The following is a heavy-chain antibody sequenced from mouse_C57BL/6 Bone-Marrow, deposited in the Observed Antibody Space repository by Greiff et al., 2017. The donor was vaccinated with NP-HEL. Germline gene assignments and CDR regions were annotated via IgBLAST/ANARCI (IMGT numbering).Heavy chain of an antibody. V-gene: IGHV1-5*01. CDR3: TKLRPCGYFDY. CDR2: IYPGNSDT. D-gene: IGHD1-2*01. J-gene: IGHJ2*01. CDR1: GYTFTSYW. Sequence: VQLQQSGTVLARPGASVKMSCKTSGYTFTSYWMHWVKQRPGQGLEWIGAIYPGNSDTSYNQKFKGKAKLTAVTSASTAYMELSSLTNEDSAVYYCTKLRPCGYFDYWGQGTTLTVSS.